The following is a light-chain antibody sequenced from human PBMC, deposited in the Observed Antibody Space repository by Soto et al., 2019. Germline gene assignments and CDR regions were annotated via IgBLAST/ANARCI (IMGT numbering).Light chain of an antibody. CDR3: QQYSSSVT. CDR2: DAS. V-gene: IGKV3-20*01. J-gene: IGKJ4*01. Sequence: EIVLTQSPGTLSLSPGERATLSCRASQNVNSASLAWYQHKPGQAPRLLIYDASSRATGIPDRFSGSGSGTDFTLTISRLEPEDFAVYYCQQYSSSVTFGGGTKVEIK. CDR1: QNVNSAS.